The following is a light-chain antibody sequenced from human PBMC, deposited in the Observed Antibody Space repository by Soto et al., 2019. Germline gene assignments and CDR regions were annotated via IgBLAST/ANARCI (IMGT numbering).Light chain of an antibody. Sequence: QSALTQPASVSGSPGQSITISCTGTSSDVGGYNYVSWYQQHPGKVPKLMIYDVTNRPSGVSNRFSGSKSGNTASLTISGLQAEDEADYYCSSYTSSSTLVFGGGTKLTV. J-gene: IGLJ3*02. CDR1: SSDVGGYNY. V-gene: IGLV2-14*01. CDR3: SSYTSSSTLV. CDR2: DVT.